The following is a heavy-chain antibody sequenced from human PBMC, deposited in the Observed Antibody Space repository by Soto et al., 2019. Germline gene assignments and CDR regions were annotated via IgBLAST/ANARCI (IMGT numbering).Heavy chain of an antibody. D-gene: IGHD6-6*01. CDR2: IYYSGST. Sequence: SETLSLTCTFSGCSSSSYYWILIRQPPGKGLEWIGYIYYSGSTNYNPSLKSRVTISVDTSKNQFSLKLSSVTAADTAVYYCARREFIVAPYYWGQGTLVTVSS. J-gene: IGHJ4*02. CDR3: ARREFIVAPYY. CDR1: GCSSSSYY. V-gene: IGHV4-59*08.